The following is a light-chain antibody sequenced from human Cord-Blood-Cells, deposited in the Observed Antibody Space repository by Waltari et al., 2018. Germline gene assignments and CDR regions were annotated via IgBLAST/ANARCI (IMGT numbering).Light chain of an antibody. V-gene: IGLV2-8*01. CDR2: VVS. J-gene: IGLJ1*01. CDR3: SSYAGSNNFV. CDR1: RSDVGGYNY. Sequence: QSALTQPPSASGSPGQSFTISCTGTRSDVGGYNYVSWYQQHPGKAPKLMSFVVSTRPSGVTDRFSGSKPGNTASLTVSGLQAEDEADYYCSSYAGSNNFVFGTGTKVTVL.